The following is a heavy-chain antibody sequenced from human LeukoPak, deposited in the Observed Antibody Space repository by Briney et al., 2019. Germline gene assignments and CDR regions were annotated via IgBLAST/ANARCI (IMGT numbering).Heavy chain of an antibody. Sequence: GGSLRLSCAASGCTFSSDSMNWVRQAPGKGLEWVSSISSSSSYIYYADSVKGRFTTSRDNAKNSLYLQMNTLRAEDTAVYYCARSIAAAGTHGVFDYWGQGTLVTVSS. V-gene: IGHV3-21*01. CDR3: ARSIAAAGTHGVFDY. CDR2: ISSSSSYI. CDR1: GCTFSSDS. D-gene: IGHD6-13*01. J-gene: IGHJ4*02.